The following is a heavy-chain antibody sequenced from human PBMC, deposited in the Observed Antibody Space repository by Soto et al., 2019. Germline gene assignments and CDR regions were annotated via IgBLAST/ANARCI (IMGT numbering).Heavy chain of an antibody. Sequence: LXLSCAASGFTFSDYYMSWISQAPGKGLECVSYSSSSSSYTNYADSVKGRFTISRDNAKNSLYLKMNSLRAEDTAVYDCATDKAGTTSSFDYWGQGSRVAVSS. CDR1: GFTFSDYY. J-gene: IGHJ4*02. D-gene: IGHD1-7*01. V-gene: IGHV3-11*06. CDR3: ATDKAGTTSSFDY. CDR2: SSSSSSYT.